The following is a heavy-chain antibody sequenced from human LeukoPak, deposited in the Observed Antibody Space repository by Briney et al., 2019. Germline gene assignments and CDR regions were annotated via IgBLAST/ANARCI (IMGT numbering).Heavy chain of an antibody. J-gene: IGHJ2*01. CDR2: INPNSGGT. D-gene: IGHD2-21*02. V-gene: IGHV1-2*02. Sequence: GASVKVSCKASGYTFTGYYMHWVRQAPGQGLEWMGWINPNSGGTNYAQKFQGRVTMTRDTSISTAYMELSRLRSDDTAVYYCARGIGAIVVVTAIPSYWYFDLWGRGTLVTVSS. CDR1: GYTFTGYY. CDR3: ARGIGAIVVVTAIPSYWYFDL.